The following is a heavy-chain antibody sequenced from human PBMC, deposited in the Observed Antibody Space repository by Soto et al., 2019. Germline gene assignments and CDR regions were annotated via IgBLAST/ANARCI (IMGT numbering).Heavy chain of an antibody. CDR2: IYTTGST. CDR3: ARGDRDPRGVDV. Sequence: QVQLQESGPGLVKPSQTLSLTCTVPGGSISSGFYYWSWIRQHPGKDLEWIGYIYTTGSTYYIPFLRSRVTISLDMSKNQFSLKLSSVTAADTAVYYCARGDRDPRGVDVWGPGTTVTVSS. CDR1: GGSISSGFYY. J-gene: IGHJ6*02. V-gene: IGHV4-31*03.